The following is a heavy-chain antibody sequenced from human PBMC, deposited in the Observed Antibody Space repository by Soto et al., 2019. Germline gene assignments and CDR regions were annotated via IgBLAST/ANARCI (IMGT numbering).Heavy chain of an antibody. D-gene: IGHD3-22*01. CDR3: AAEKSDYYDSSGYPLVDV. J-gene: IGHJ6*02. V-gene: IGHV1-58*02. CDR1: GFTFTSSA. CDR2: IVVGSGNT. Sequence: SVKVSCKASGFTFTSSAMQWVRQARGQRLEWIGWIVVGSGNTNYAQKFQERVTITRDMSTSTAYMELSSLRSEDTAVYYCAAEKSDYYDSSGYPLVDVWGQGTTVTVSS.